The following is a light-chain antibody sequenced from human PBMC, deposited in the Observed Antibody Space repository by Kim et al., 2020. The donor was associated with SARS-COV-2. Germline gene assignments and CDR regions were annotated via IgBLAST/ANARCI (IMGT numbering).Light chain of an antibody. CDR2: QDS. V-gene: IGLV3-1*01. CDR1: KLGDKY. Sequence: SYELTQPPSVSVSPGQTASITCSGDKLGDKYACWYQQKPGQCPVLVIYQDSKRPSGIPERFSGSNSGNTATLTISGTQAMDEADYYCQAWDSSTKVFGTGTKVTVL. J-gene: IGLJ1*01. CDR3: QAWDSSTKV.